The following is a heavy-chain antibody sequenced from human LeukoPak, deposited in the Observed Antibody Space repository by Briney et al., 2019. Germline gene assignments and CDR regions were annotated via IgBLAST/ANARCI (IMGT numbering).Heavy chain of an antibody. J-gene: IGHJ4*02. V-gene: IGHV3-9*01. CDR3: AKDRDDFWSGYYSAFDY. CDR2: MSWNSGSI. D-gene: IGHD3-3*01. Sequence: PGRSLRLSCAASGFTFDDYAMHWGRQAPGEGGEWGGGMSWNSGSIDYADSVKGRFTISRDNAKTSLYLKMNSLRAEDTALYYCAKDRDDFWSGYYSAFDYWGQGTLVTVSS. CDR1: GFTFDDYA.